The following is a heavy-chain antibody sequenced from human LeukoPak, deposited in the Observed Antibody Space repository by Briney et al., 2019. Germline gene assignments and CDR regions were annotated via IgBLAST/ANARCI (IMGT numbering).Heavy chain of an antibody. CDR1: GGSFSGYY. J-gene: IGHJ4*02. V-gene: IGHV4-38-2*01. CDR3: ARVDKPMITFGGVIVQYYFDY. Sequence: SETLSLTCAVYGGSFSGYYWGWIRQPPGKGLEWIGSIYHSGSTYYNPSLKSRVTISVDTSKNQFSLKLSSVTAADTAVYYCARVDKPMITFGGVIVQYYFDYWGQGTLVTVSS. CDR2: IYHSGST. D-gene: IGHD3-16*02.